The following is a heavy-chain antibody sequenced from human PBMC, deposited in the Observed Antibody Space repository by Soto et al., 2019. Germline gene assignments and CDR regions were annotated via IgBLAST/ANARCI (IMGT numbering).Heavy chain of an antibody. CDR2: VYYSGAT. D-gene: IGHD4-17*01. V-gene: IGHV4-61*01. CDR1: GGSVSNKTYY. CDR3: ARTTAVPNTLRSRYFFDY. J-gene: IGHJ4*02. Sequence: PSETLSLTCSVSGGSVSNKTYYWSWIRQPPGKRLEWIGYVYYSGATNYNPSLKSRVTISVDLSKNQFSLRLSSVTTADTALYYCARTTAVPNTLRSRYFFDYWGQGTLVTVSS.